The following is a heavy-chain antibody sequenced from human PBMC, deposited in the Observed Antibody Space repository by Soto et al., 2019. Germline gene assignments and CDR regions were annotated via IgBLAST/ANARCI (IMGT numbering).Heavy chain of an antibody. CDR1: GGSITSSGYS. Sequence: PSETLSLTCTVSGGSITSSGYSWGWIRQPPGKGLEWIGSMYYNGYSDNNPSLKSRVTISMDMSKNQFSLRMTSVTAADTAVYYCASPSLDFDMCSWGHGTLVTVSS. CDR3: ASPSLDFDMCS. D-gene: IGHD3-9*01. CDR2: MYYNGYS. V-gene: IGHV4-39*07. J-gene: IGHJ5*01.